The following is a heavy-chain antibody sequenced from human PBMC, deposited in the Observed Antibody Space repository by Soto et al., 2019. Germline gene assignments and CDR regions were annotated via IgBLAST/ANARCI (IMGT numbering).Heavy chain of an antibody. J-gene: IGHJ6*02. Sequence: PGGSLRLSCAASGFTFSSYAMHWVRQAPGKGLEWVAVISYDGSNKYYADSVKGRFTISRDNSKNTLYLQMNSLRAEDTAVYYCARDRSLRYCSSTSCRYGMDVWGQGTTVTVSS. D-gene: IGHD2-2*01. CDR3: ARDRSLRYCSSTSCRYGMDV. CDR2: ISYDGSNK. CDR1: GFTFSSYA. V-gene: IGHV3-30-3*01.